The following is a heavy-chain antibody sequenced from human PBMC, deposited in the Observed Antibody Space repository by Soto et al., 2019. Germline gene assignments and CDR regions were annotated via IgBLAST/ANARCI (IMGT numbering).Heavy chain of an antibody. D-gene: IGHD3-16*02. CDR1: GGSFSGYY. J-gene: IGHJ4*02. CDR2: INHSGST. CDR3: ARGSRPGDYVWGSYRYLFDY. Sequence: SETLSLTCAVYGGSFSGYYWSWIRRPPGKGLEWIGEINHSGSTNYNPSLKSRVTISVDTSKNQFSLKLSSVTAADTAVYYCARGSRPGDYVWGSYRYLFDYWGQGTLVTVSS. V-gene: IGHV4-34*01.